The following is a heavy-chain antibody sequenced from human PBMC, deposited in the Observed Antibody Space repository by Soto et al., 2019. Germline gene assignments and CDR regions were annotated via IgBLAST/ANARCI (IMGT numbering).Heavy chain of an antibody. CDR3: AKDYSTRWPSYYFDY. D-gene: IGHD1-26*01. V-gene: IGHV3-30*18. CDR2: ISYDGSNK. J-gene: IGHJ4*02. Sequence: QVQLVESGGGVVQPGRSLRLSCAASGFTFSSYGMHWVRQAPGKGLEWVAVISYDGSNKYYADSVKGRFTISRDNYKNTLYLQMNSLRAEDTAVYYCAKDYSTRWPSYYFDYWGQGTLVTVSS. CDR1: GFTFSSYG.